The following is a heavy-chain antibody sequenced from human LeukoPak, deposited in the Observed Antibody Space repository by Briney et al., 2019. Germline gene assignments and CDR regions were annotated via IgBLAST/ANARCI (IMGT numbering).Heavy chain of an antibody. CDR1: GFTLGAM. J-gene: IGHJ4*02. CDR3: AKYRGFGDSYDS. V-gene: IGHV3-23*01. D-gene: IGHD3-10*01. CDR2: IGDSGGST. Sequence: GGSLRLSCAASGFTLGAMSWLRQAPGKGLEWVSTIGDSGGSTNYADSVKGRFTISRDNSKNTLYLQMNSLRAEDSAVYYCAKYRGFGDSYDSWGQGTLVTVSS.